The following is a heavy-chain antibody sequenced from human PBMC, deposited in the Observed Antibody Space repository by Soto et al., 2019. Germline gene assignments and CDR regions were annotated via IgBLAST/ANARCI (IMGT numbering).Heavy chain of an antibody. CDR3: ARYPADNDFWSGYQAFDI. Sequence: ASVKVSCKASGYTFTSYAMHWVRQAPGQRLEWMGWINAGNGNTKYSQKFQGRVTITRDTSASTAYMELSSLRSEDTAVYYCARYPADNDFWSGYQAFDIWGQGTMVTVSS. CDR2: INAGNGNT. CDR1: GYTFTSYA. D-gene: IGHD3-3*01. J-gene: IGHJ3*02. V-gene: IGHV1-3*01.